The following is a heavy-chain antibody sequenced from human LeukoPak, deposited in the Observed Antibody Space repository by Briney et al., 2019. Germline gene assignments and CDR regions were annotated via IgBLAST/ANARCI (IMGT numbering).Heavy chain of an antibody. CDR3: ARGGLGYSGYETPFDY. CDR2: INPNSGGT. J-gene: IGHJ4*02. D-gene: IGHD5-12*01. Sequence: GASVKVSCKASGYTFTGYYVHWVRQAPGQGLEWMGWINPNSGGTNYAQKFQGRVTMTRDTSISTAYMELSRLRSDDTAVYYCARGGLGYSGYETPFDYWGQGTLVTVSS. CDR1: GYTFTGYY. V-gene: IGHV1-2*02.